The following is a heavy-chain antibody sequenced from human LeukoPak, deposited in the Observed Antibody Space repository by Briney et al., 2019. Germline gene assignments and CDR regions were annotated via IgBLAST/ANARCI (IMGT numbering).Heavy chain of an antibody. CDR2: IYYSGST. CDR3: ARGGLVSYVLDY. D-gene: IGHD5-18*01. CDR1: GGSISSYY. V-gene: IGHV4-59*01. J-gene: IGHJ4*02. Sequence: SETLSLTCTVSGGSISSYYWSWIRQPPGKGLEWIGYIYYSGSTNYNPSLKSRVTISVDTSKNQFSLKLSSVTAADTAVYYCARGGLVSYVLDYWGQGTLVTVSS.